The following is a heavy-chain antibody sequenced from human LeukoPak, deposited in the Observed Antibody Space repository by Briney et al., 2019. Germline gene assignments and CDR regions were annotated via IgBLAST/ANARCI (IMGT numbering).Heavy chain of an antibody. CDR1: GFSISSSNNY. CDR3: ARLEWGHYDRSGYPPGAISWFDP. Sequence: PSETLSLTCTVSGFSISSSNNYWVWLRPPPGKGLEWIVSIYYSGITYYNPCRNSRVTISVETSKFKFSRKMSSVTAADTVVYYCARLEWGHYDRSGYPPGAISWFDPWGQGTLVTVSS. J-gene: IGHJ5*02. CDR2: IYYSGIT. V-gene: IGHV4-39*01. D-gene: IGHD3-22*01.